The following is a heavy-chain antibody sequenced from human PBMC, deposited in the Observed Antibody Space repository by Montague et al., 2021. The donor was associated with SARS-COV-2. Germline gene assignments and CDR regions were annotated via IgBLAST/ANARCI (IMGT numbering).Heavy chain of an antibody. J-gene: IGHJ5*01. CDR2: TYYRSKWYN. V-gene: IGHV6-1*01. CDR3: ARDDPYCTNGVCYTGNWFDP. Sequence: CAISGDSVSSNSAARNWIRQSPSRGLEWLGRTYYRSKWYNDYAVSVKSRITINPDTSKNQFSLHLNSVTPGDTALYYCARDDPYCTNGVCYTGNWFDPWGQGTLVTVSS. D-gene: IGHD2-8*01. CDR1: GDSVSSNSAA.